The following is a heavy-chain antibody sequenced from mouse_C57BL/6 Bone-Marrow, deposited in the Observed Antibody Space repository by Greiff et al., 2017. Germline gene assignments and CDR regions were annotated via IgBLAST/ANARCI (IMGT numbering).Heavy chain of an antibody. CDR2: IDPSDSSP. V-gene: IGHV1-59*01. D-gene: IGHD1-1*01. CDR1: GYTFTSYW. CDR3: ARWAAGVVEGDY. Sequence: QVQLQQPGAELVRPGTSVKLSCKASGYTFTSYWMPWVKQRPGQGLEWIGVIDPSDSSPNSHQQFTGKATLTVDTSSSTAYMQLRSLTSEDSAVXYCARWAAGVVEGDYWGQGTTRTVSS. J-gene: IGHJ2*01.